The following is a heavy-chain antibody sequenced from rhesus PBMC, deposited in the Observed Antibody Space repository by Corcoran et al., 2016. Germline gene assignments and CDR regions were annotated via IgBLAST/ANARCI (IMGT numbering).Heavy chain of an antibody. Sequence: QVRLQESGPGLVKPSETLSLTGTVAGGSISSTQWWSWIRQSPGKGGEWMGNIAGSSGTPYSNHPLKSRVTTSTATSKNQVSRKLSAVTAADTAVYYCVRDRIAAAEDWYFNLWGPGTPSTISS. CDR3: VRDRIAAAEDWYFNL. D-gene: IGHD6-25*01. J-gene: IGHJ2*01. CDR1: GGSISSTQW. V-gene: IGHV4S19*01. CDR2: IAGSSGTP.